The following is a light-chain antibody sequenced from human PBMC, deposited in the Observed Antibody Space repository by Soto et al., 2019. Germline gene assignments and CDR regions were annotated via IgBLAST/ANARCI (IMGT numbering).Light chain of an antibody. V-gene: IGKV1-5*03. CDR3: QQYNSYSRS. CDR1: QSISSW. Sequence: DIQMTQSPSTLSASVGDRVTITCRASQSISSWLAWYQQKPGKAPKLLIYKASSLESGVPSRFSGSGSGTEFTLTISSLQPDDFATYYCQQYNSYSRSFGQGTKVEFK. CDR2: KAS. J-gene: IGKJ1*01.